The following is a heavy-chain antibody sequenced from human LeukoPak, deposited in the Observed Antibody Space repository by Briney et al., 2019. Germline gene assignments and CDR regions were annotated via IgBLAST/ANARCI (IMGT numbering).Heavy chain of an antibody. CDR1: GFTVSSNY. V-gene: IGHV3-66*01. CDR2: IYSGGST. J-gene: IGHJ6*02. D-gene: IGHD6-13*01. CDR3: ARSKPPAVKDYYGLDV. Sequence: GGSLRLSCAASGFTVSSNYMNWVRQAPGRGLEWVSVIYSGGSTYYVDSVKGRFTISRDNSKNTLHLLMNSLRAEDTAVHFCARSKPPAVKDYYGLDVWGQGTTVTVSS.